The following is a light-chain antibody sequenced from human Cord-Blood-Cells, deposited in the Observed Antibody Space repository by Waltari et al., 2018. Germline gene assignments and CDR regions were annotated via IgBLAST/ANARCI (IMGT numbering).Light chain of an antibody. CDR2: EVS. Sequence: QSALTQHAPVSGSPGQPSTIPCTGTSSDVGGYNYVSWYQQHPGKAPKLMIYEVSNRPSGVSNRFSGSKSGNPASLTISGLQAEDEADYYGSSYTSSSTWVFGGGTKLTVL. J-gene: IGLJ3*02. V-gene: IGLV2-14*01. CDR1: SSDVGGYNY. CDR3: SSYTSSSTWV.